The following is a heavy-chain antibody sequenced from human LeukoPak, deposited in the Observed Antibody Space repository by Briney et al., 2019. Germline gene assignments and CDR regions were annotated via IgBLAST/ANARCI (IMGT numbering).Heavy chain of an antibody. V-gene: IGHV4-34*01. CDR1: GGSFSGYY. CDR3: ARGRHFWSGYFGV. CDR2: INHSGST. J-gene: IGHJ6*04. Sequence: KSSETLSLTCAVYGGSFSGYYWSWIRQPPGKGLEWIGEINHSGSTNYNPSLKSRVTISVDTSKNQFSLKLSSVTAADTAVYYCARGRHFWSGYFGVWGKGTTVTVSS. D-gene: IGHD3-3*02.